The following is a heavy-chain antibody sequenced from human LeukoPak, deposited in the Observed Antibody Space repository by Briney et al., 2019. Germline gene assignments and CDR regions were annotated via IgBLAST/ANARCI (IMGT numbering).Heavy chain of an antibody. CDR1: GFTFSDYW. Sequence: GSLRLSCAASGFTFSDYWMTWVRQPPGKGLEWIGEINHSGSTNYNPSLKSRVTISVDTSKNQFSLKLSSVTAADTAVYYCARGVRAAAGPTVGPWGQGTLVTVSS. V-gene: IGHV4-34*01. D-gene: IGHD6-13*01. CDR2: INHSGST. CDR3: ARGVRAAAGPTVGP. J-gene: IGHJ5*02.